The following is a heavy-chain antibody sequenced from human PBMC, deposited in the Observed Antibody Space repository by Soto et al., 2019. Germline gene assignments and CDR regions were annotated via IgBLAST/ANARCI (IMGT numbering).Heavy chain of an antibody. CDR2: ISYDGSNK. Sequence: GGSLRLSCAASGFTFSSYGMHWVRQAPGKGLEWVAVISYDGSNKYYADSVKGRFTISRDNSKNTLYLQMNSLRAEDTAVYYCAKNAYDFWSGYYQNYFDYWGQGTLVTVSS. J-gene: IGHJ4*02. CDR3: AKNAYDFWSGYYQNYFDY. CDR1: GFTFSSYG. V-gene: IGHV3-30*18. D-gene: IGHD3-3*01.